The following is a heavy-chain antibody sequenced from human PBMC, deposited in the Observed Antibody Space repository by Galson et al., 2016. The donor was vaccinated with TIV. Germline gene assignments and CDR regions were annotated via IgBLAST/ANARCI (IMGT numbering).Heavy chain of an antibody. J-gene: IGHJ4*02. CDR3: AVWSNIYFFSL. V-gene: IGHV1-46*01. D-gene: IGHD2-2*02. CDR2: IDPTSGGT. Sequence: SVKVSCKASGYTFVTYYMHWVRQAPGQGLEWVGVIDPTSGGTTYAQRFQGRVTMTRDTSTRTVYMDLSNLRSDDTAVFYCAVWSNIYFFSLWGQGTLITVSS. CDR1: GYTFVTYY.